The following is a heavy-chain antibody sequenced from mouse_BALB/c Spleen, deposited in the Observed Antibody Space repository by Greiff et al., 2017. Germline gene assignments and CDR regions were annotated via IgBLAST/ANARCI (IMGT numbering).Heavy chain of an antibody. J-gene: IGHJ1*01. Sequence: EVQGVESGGGLVKPGGSLKLSCAASGFAFSSYDMSWVRQTPEKRLEWVAYISSGGGSTYYPDTVKGRFTISRDNAKNTLYLQMSSLKSEDTAMYYCARHFITTGYFDVWGAGTTVTVSS. V-gene: IGHV5-12-1*01. CDR3: ARHFITTGYFDV. D-gene: IGHD1-2*01. CDR1: GFAFSSYD. CDR2: ISSGGGST.